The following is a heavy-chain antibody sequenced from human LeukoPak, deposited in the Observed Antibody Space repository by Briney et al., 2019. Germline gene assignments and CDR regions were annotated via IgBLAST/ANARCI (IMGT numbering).Heavy chain of an antibody. J-gene: IGHJ3*02. V-gene: IGHV3-48*01. CDR1: GFTFSSYS. CDR2: ISSSSSTI. CDR3: ARDRWELLRGHAFDI. Sequence: GGSPRLSCAASGFTFSSYSMNWVRQAPGKGLEWVSYISSSSSTIYYADSVKGRFTISRDNSKNTLYLQMNSLRAEDTAVYYCARDRWELLRGHAFDIWGQGTMVTVSS. D-gene: IGHD1-26*01.